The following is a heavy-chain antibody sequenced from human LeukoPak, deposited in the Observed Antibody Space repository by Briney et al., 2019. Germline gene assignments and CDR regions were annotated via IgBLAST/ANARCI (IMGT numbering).Heavy chain of an antibody. CDR3: AKCFNIVAPAATYNWFDP. V-gene: IGHV3-30*02. CDR2: IRHDGSNK. CDR1: GFPFSNYG. J-gene: IGHJ5*02. D-gene: IGHD2-2*01. Sequence: PGGSLRLSCAASGFPFSNYGKHWVRQPPGKALEGVAVIRHDGSNKYCADSVKDRFPNSRHNYKNTQYLQMNSQTSEDTPVFFCAKCFNIVAPAATYNWFDPWGQGTLVTVSS.